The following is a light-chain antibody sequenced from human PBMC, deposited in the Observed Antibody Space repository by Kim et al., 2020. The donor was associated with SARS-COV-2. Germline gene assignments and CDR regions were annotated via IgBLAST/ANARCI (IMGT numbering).Light chain of an antibody. CDR3: QQHNKWPLT. V-gene: IGKV3-15*01. Sequence: EIVMTQSPATLSVSPGERATLSCRASESVKTYLAWYQQKPGQAPRLLIYGASTRATGIPARFSGSGSGTEFTLTISSLQSEDIAVYYCQQHNKWPLTFGGGTKVDIK. J-gene: IGKJ4*02. CDR2: GAS. CDR1: ESVKTY.